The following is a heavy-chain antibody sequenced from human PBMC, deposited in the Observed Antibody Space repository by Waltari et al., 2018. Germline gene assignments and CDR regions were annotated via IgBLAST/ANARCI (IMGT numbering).Heavy chain of an antibody. CDR2: INTLTGNT. V-gene: IGHV1-18*01. CDR1: GSTFTTYP. CDR3: GRVGVQSGADY. J-gene: IGHJ4*02. D-gene: IGHD3-10*01. Sequence: QVHLVQSGAEMKKPGASVRVSCKASGSTFTTYPITWVRPAPGQGLEWMGWINTLTGNTDYAKNLQGRVTMTADTSTNTAYMELSNLRSDDSAVYYCGRVGVQSGADYWGQGTLVTVSS.